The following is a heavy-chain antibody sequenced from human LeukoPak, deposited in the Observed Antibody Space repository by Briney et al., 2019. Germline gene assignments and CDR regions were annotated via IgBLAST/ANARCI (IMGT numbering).Heavy chain of an antibody. CDR2: IIPTFGTR. CDR1: GGTFRSYA. V-gene: IGHV1-69*05. CDR3: ARDTRRQSSSGYYLMDAFDI. J-gene: IGHJ3*02. Sequence: SVKVSCKVSGGTFRSYAISWVRQAPGQGLEWMGRIIPTFGTRNYAQKFQGRVTIITDESTSTAYMELSSLRSEDTAVYYCARDTRRQSSSGYYLMDAFDIWGQGTMVTVSS. D-gene: IGHD3-22*01.